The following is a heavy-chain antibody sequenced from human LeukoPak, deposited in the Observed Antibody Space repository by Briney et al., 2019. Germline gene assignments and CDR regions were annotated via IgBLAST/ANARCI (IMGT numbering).Heavy chain of an antibody. CDR3: AKIQRGVGATDY. D-gene: IGHD1-26*01. Sequence: GRSLRLSCAASGFTFSSYAMHWVRQAPGKGLEWVAVISYDGSNKYYADSVKGRFTISRDNSKSTLYLQMNSLRAEDTAVYYCAKIQRGVGATDYWGQGTLVTVSS. CDR2: ISYDGSNK. CDR1: GFTFSSYA. V-gene: IGHV3-30-3*02. J-gene: IGHJ4*02.